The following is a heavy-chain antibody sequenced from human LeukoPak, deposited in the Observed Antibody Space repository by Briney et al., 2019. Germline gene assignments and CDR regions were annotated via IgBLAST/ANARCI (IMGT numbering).Heavy chain of an antibody. CDR1: GESFSGYY. D-gene: IGHD3-3*01. CDR3: ARSLSPYYDVTSAYWVWGY. CDR2: INQSGDT. V-gene: IGHV4-34*01. Sequence: SETLSLTCGVSGESFSGYYWSWLRQPPGKGLEWIGEINQSGDTNYNPSFETRVTMSVDASKKQFSLKVKSVTAADGAVYYWARSLSPYYDVTSAYWVWGYWGQGTLVIISS. J-gene: IGHJ4*02.